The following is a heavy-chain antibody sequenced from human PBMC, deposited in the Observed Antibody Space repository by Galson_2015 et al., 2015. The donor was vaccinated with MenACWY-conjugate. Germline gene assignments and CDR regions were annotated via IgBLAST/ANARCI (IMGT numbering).Heavy chain of an antibody. D-gene: IGHD1-1*01. V-gene: IGHV3-11*06. J-gene: IGHJ6*02. CDR2: ISSSSSYT. Sequence: SWIRQAPGQGLEWVSYISSSSSYTNYADSVKGRFTISRDNAKNSLYLQMNSLRAEDTAVYYCARDPERGVHYYYYGMDVWGQGTTVTVSS. CDR3: ARDPERGVHYYYYGMDV.